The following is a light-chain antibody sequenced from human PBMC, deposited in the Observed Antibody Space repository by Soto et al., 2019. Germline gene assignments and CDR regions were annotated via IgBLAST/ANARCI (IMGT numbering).Light chain of an antibody. Sequence: PGERATLSCRASQTISSRYLTWYQQKSGQVPRLLIYGASSRATGIPDRFSGSGSGTDFTLTISRLEPEDVAVYYCQHYGDSSWTVGQGTKVEIK. J-gene: IGKJ1*01. CDR2: GAS. CDR3: QHYGDSSWT. CDR1: QTISSRY. V-gene: IGKV3-20*01.